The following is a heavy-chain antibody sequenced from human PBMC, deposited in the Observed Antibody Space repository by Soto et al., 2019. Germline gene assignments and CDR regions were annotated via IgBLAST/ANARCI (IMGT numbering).Heavy chain of an antibody. Sequence: EVQLVESGGGLIQPGGSLKLSCAAYGFAVGNNYMSWFRQAPGKGLEWVSLIYSTGTTKYADSVKGRFAVSRDNAKNTLYLQMNSLRAEDTAVYYCAKDGRGSGSHYNSFGYWGQGTLVTVSS. CDR2: IYSTGTT. V-gene: IGHV3-53*01. D-gene: IGHD3-10*01. CDR1: GFAVGNNY. CDR3: AKDGRGSGSHYNSFGY. J-gene: IGHJ4*02.